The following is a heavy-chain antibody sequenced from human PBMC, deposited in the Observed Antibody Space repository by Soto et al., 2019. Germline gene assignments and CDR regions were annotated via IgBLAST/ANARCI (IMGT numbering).Heavy chain of an antibody. J-gene: IGHJ4*02. D-gene: IGHD3-16*01. Sequence: QVQLQESGPGLVKPSQTLSLTCTVSGGSISSGGYYWSWIRQHPGKGLEWIGYIYYSGSTYYNPSLKSRVTISVDTSKNQFSLKLSSVTAADAAVYYCARDDGGEEPYIDYWGQGTLVTVSS. CDR2: IYYSGST. CDR1: GGSISSGGYY. CDR3: ARDDGGEEPYIDY. V-gene: IGHV4-31*03.